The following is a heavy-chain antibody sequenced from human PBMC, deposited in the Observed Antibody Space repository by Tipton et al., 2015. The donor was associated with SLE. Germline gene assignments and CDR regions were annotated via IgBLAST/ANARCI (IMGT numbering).Heavy chain of an antibody. CDR3: ASQAPIVGTTRWFDP. V-gene: IGHV4-34*01. D-gene: IGHD1-26*01. J-gene: IGHJ5*02. CDR2: STYYDPT. CDR1: GESFNGYF. Sequence: TLSLTCAVYGESFNGYFWTWIRQPPGKGLEWIGTLYGVSTYYDPTYYNPSLKSRVTISVDMSKNQFSLRLNSVTAADTAVYYCASQAPIVGTTRWFDPWGQGTLVTVSS.